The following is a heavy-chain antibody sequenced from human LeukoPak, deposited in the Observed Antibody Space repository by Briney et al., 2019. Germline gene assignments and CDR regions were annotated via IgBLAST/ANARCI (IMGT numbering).Heavy chain of an antibody. Sequence: SETLSLTCAVYGGSFSGYYWTWIRQSPGKGLEWIGQINHSGSTNYNPSLKSRVTISVDTSKNQFSLKLRSVTAADTAVYYCARHEHIYGLLSYFDYWGQGTLVTVSS. J-gene: IGHJ4*02. V-gene: IGHV4-34*01. CDR3: ARHEHIYGLLSYFDY. CDR1: GGSFSGYY. CDR2: INHSGST. D-gene: IGHD5-18*01.